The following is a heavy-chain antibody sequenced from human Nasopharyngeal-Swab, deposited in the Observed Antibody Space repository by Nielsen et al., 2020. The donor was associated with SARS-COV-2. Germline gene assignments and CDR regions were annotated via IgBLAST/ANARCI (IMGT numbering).Heavy chain of an antibody. D-gene: IGHD5-12*01. V-gene: IGHV2-5*02. CDR3: ARVDVSGFYYYGLEV. CDR2: IFWDDDK. Sequence: WIRQPPGKALEWLAVIFWDDDKWYSPSLEGRLTITKDTTKNQVVLRMTNVDPVDTGTYYCARVDVSGFYYYGLEVWGKGKTV. J-gene: IGHJ6*04.